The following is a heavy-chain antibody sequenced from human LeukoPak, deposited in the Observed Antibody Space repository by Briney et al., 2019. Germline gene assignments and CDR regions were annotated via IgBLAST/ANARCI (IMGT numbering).Heavy chain of an antibody. CDR3: ARRRVLVATSRTKYYYYYMDV. D-gene: IGHD5-12*01. CDR2: INSDGSST. CDR1: GFTFSSYE. Sequence: PGGSLRLSCAASGFTFSSYEMNWVRQAPGKGLVWVSRINSDGSSTSYADSVKGRFTISRDNAKNTLYLQMNSLRAEDTAVYYCARRRVLVATSRTKYYYYYMDVWGKGTTVTVSS. V-gene: IGHV3-74*01. J-gene: IGHJ6*03.